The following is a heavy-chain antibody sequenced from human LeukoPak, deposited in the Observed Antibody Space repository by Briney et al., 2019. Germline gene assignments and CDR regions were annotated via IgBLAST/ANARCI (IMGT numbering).Heavy chain of an antibody. Sequence: ASVKVSCKASGCIFTSYAMHWVRQAPGQRLEWMGWINAGNGNTKYSQKFQGRVTITRDTSASTVYMELSSLRSEDTAVYYCARDIDRVFNWFDPWGQGTLVTVSS. V-gene: IGHV1-3*01. CDR1: GCIFTSYA. CDR2: INAGNGNT. D-gene: IGHD6-13*01. J-gene: IGHJ5*02. CDR3: ARDIDRVFNWFDP.